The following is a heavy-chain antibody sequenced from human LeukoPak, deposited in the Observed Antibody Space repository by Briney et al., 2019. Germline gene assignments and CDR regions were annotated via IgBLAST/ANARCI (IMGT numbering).Heavy chain of an antibody. D-gene: IGHD2/OR15-2a*01. CDR3: AGHHPRNTVDF. V-gene: IGHV4-59*08. Sequence: SETLSLTCTVSGGSISSYYWSWIRQPPGKGLEWIAYISDIGSINYNPSLKSRVTISLDTSENQLSLKLSSVTAADTAVYYCAGHHPRNTVDFWGQGTLVTVSS. CDR2: ISDIGSI. J-gene: IGHJ4*02. CDR1: GGSISSYY.